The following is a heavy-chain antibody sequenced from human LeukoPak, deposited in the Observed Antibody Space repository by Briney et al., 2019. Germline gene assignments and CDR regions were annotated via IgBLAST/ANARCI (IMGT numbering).Heavy chain of an antibody. Sequence: SQTLSLTCALSGDSFSSNSASWHWIRQSPSRGLEWLGRTYYRSKWCNNYAVSVKSRITINPDTSKNQFSLQLKSVTSEDTAVYYCARDSSSSETLDYWGQGTLVTVSS. CDR3: ARDSSSSETLDY. CDR1: GDSFSSNSAS. D-gene: IGHD6-6*01. J-gene: IGHJ4*02. CDR2: TYYRSKWCN. V-gene: IGHV6-1*01.